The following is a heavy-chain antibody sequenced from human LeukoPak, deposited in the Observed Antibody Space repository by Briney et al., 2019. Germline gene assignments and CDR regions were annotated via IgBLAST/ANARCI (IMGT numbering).Heavy chain of an antibody. D-gene: IGHD6-19*01. CDR2: INHSGST. V-gene: IGHV4-34*01. J-gene: IGHJ4*02. CDR1: GGSFSGYY. CDR3: ARGGIAVAGMGFDY. Sequence: SETLSLTCAVYGGSFSGYYWSWIRQPPGKELEWIGEINHSGSTNYNPSLKSRVTISVDTSKNQFSLKLSSVTAADTAVYYCARGGIAVAGMGFDYWGQGTLVTVSS.